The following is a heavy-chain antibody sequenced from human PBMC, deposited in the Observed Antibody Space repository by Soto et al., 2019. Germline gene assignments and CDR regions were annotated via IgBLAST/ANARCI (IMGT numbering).Heavy chain of an antibody. CDR1: GFTFSSYG. CDR2: ISYDGSNK. J-gene: IGHJ2*01. Sequence: QVQLVESGGGVVQPGRSLRLSCAASGFTFSSYGMHWVRQAPGKGLEWVAVISYDGSNKYYADSVKGRFTISRDNSKNTLYLQMNSLRAEDTAVYYCAKGDFWSGYTDWYFDLWGRGTLVTVSS. D-gene: IGHD3-3*01. CDR3: AKGDFWSGYTDWYFDL. V-gene: IGHV3-30*18.